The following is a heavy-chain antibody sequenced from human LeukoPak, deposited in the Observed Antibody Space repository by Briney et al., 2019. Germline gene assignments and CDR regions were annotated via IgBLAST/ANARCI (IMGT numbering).Heavy chain of an antibody. V-gene: IGHV1-18*01. D-gene: IGHD3-9*01. CDR1: GYTFTSYG. Sequence: ASVKVSCKASGYTFTSYGISWVRQAPGQGLEWMGWISAYNGNTNYAQKLQGRVTMTTDTSTSTAYMELRSLRSDDTAVYYCARGRVTGSIFWFWFDPWGQGTLVTVSS. CDR2: ISAYNGNT. CDR3: ARGRVTGSIFWFWFDP. J-gene: IGHJ5*02.